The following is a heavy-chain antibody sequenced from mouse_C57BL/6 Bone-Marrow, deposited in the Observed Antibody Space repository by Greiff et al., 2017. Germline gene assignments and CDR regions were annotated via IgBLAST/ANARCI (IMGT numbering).Heavy chain of an antibody. J-gene: IGHJ1*03. V-gene: IGHV1-59*01. D-gene: IGHD1-1*01. CDR3: ARDYNGSSYYVYWYFDV. CDR1: GYTFTSYW. CDR2: IDPSDSYT. Sequence: QAQLQQPGAELVRPGTSVKLSCKASGYTFTSYWMHWVKQRPGQGLEWIGVIDPSDSYTNYNQKFKGKATLTVDTSSSTAYMQLSSLTSEDSAVYYCARDYNGSSYYVYWYFDVWGTGTTVTVSS.